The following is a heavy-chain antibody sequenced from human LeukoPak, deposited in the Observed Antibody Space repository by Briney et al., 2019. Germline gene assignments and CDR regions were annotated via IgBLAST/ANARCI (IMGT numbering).Heavy chain of an antibody. CDR3: ARNVLVYGDYLYLPDY. CDR2: ISSSGSTI. Sequence: GGSLRLSCAASGFTFSDYYMSWIRQAPGKGLEWVSYISSSGSTIYYADSVKGRFTISRDNAKNSLYLQMNSLRAEDTAVYYCARNVLVYGDYLYLPDYWGQGTLVTVSS. CDR1: GFTFSDYY. D-gene: IGHD4-17*01. V-gene: IGHV3-11*04. J-gene: IGHJ4*02.